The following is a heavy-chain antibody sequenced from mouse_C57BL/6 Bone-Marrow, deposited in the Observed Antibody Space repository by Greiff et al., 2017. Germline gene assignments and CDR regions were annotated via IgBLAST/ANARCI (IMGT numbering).Heavy chain of an antibody. CDR2: IDPNSGGT. Sequence: QVQLQQPGAELVKPGASVKLSCKASGYTFTSYWMHWVKQRPGRGLEWMGRIDPNSGGTKYNEKFKSKATLTVDQPASTAYMQLSSLTSEDSAVYYCARERGYGYDDAWGQGTTLTVSS. J-gene: IGHJ2*01. V-gene: IGHV1-72*01. CDR1: GYTFTSYW. CDR3: ARERGYGYDDA. D-gene: IGHD2-2*01.